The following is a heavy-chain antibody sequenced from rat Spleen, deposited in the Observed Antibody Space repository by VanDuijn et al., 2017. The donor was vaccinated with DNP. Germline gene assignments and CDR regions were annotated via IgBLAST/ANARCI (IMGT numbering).Heavy chain of an antibody. CDR3: VTSPGPNWFAH. CDR1: GFTFNDYW. D-gene: IGHD1-4*01. V-gene: IGHV5-31*01. Sequence: EVQLVESGGDLVQPGGSLKLSCVASGFTFNDYWMTWIRQAPGKGLDWVASITSSGGKTFSPDSVNGRFTISRDNAKNILYLQMNSLRSEDTATYYCVTSPGPNWFAHWGQGTLVTVSS. CDR2: ITSSGGKT. J-gene: IGHJ3*01.